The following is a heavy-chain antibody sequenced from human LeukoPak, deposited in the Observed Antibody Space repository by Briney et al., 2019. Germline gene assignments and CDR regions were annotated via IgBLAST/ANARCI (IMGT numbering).Heavy chain of an antibody. CDR1: GFTFSSYG. CDR3: ARGGGVARWFDP. V-gene: IGHV3-53*01. D-gene: IGHD2-15*01. J-gene: IGHJ5*02. Sequence: GGSLRLSCAASGFTFSSYGMSWVRQAPGKGLEWVSVIYSGGSTYYADSVKGRFTISRDNSKNTLHLQMNSLRAEDTAVYYCARGGGVARWFDPWGQGTLVTVSS. CDR2: IYSGGST.